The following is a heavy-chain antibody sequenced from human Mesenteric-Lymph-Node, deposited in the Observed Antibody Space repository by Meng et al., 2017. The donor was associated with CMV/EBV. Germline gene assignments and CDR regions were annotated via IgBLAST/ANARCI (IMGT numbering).Heavy chain of an antibody. CDR3: ARDPTGTSQIDY. D-gene: IGHD1-1*01. V-gene: IGHV3-23*01. CDR2: IGGSGDST. CDR1: GFTFTSYA. Sequence: GESLKISCTASGFTFTSYAMSWVRQAPGKGLDWVSAIGGSGDSTYYADSVKGRFTISRDNSKKTLYLQMNSLRAEDTAVYYCARDPTGTSQIDYWGQGTLVTVSS. J-gene: IGHJ4*02.